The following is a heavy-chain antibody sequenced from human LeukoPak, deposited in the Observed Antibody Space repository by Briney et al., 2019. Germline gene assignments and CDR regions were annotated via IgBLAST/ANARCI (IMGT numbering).Heavy chain of an antibody. D-gene: IGHD3-3*01. CDR1: GFTFSSYS. CDR2: ISSSSSYI. Sequence: GGSLRLSCAASGFTFSSYSMNWVRQAPGKGLEWVSSISSSSSYIYYADSVKGRFTISRDNAMNSLYLQMNSLRAEDTAVYYCARDPLRFLEWLSDYYYYYYMDVWGKGTTVTVSS. CDR3: ARDPLRFLEWLSDYYYYYYMDV. J-gene: IGHJ6*03. V-gene: IGHV3-21*01.